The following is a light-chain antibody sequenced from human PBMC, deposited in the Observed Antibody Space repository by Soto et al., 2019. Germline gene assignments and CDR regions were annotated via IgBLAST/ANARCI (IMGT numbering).Light chain of an antibody. V-gene: IGKV1-5*01. CDR2: DAS. CDR3: QHYNYL. J-gene: IGKJ4*01. CDR1: QSISSW. Sequence: DIQMTQSPSTLSASVGDRVTITCRASQSISSWLSWYQQKPGKDPKLLIYDASSLESGVPSRFSGSGSGTDFTLTISSLQPDDFATYYCQHYNYLFGGGTKVDIK.